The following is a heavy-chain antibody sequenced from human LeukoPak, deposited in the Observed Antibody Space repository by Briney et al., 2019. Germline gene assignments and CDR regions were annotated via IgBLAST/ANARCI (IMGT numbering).Heavy chain of an antibody. CDR2: ISGSGGST. V-gene: IGHV3-23*01. D-gene: IGHD2-15*01. Sequence: GGSLRLSCAASGFTFSSYAMSWVRQAPGKGLEWVSAISGSGGSTYYADSVKGRFTISRDNSKNTLYLQVNSLRAEDTAVYYWAKKGGMDRSGRQLYGKPYYFDFWAQGTLVSVS. CDR3: AKKGGMDRSGRQLYGKPYYFDF. CDR1: GFTFSSYA. J-gene: IGHJ4*02.